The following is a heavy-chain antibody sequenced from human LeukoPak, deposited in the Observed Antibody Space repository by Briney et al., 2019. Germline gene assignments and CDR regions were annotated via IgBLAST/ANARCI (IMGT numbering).Heavy chain of an antibody. CDR2: IYYSGSI. V-gene: IGHV4-39*01. CDR3: ASLGRDYDILTGYYPPRTFDY. CDR1: GGSISSSSYY. D-gene: IGHD3-9*01. J-gene: IGHJ4*02. Sequence: SETLSLTCTVSGGSISSSSYYWGWIRQPPGKGLEWIGSIYYSGSIYYNPSLKSRVTISVDTSKNQFSLKLSSVTAADTAVYYCASLGRDYDILTGYYPPRTFDYWGQGTLVTVSS.